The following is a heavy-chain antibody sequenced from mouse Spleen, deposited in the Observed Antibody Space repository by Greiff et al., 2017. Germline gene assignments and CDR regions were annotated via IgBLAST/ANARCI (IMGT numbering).Heavy chain of an antibody. J-gene: IGHJ3*01. V-gene: IGHV1-80*01. CDR2: IYPGDGDT. D-gene: IGHD2-1*01. CDR1: GYAFSSYW. Sequence: QVQLQQSGAELVKPGASVKISCKASGYAFSSYWMNWVKQRPGKGLEWIGQIYPGDGDTNYNGKFKGKATLTADKSSSTAYMQLSSLTSEDSAVYFCGYGNYSAWFAYWGQGTLVTVSA. CDR3: GYGNYSAWFAY.